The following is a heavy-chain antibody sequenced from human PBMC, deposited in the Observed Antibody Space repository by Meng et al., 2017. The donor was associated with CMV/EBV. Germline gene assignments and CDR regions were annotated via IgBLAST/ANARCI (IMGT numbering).Heavy chain of an antibody. CDR3: ARVSVVVPAAIGNGRMDV. V-gene: IGHV4-59*01. Sequence: SETLSLTCTVSGGSISSYYWSWIRQPPGKGLEWIGYIYYSGSTNYNPSLKSRVIISVDTSKNQFSLKLSFVTAADTAVYYCARVSVVVPAAIGNGRMDVWGQGTTVTVSS. CDR2: IYYSGST. J-gene: IGHJ6*02. D-gene: IGHD2-2*01. CDR1: GGSISSYY.